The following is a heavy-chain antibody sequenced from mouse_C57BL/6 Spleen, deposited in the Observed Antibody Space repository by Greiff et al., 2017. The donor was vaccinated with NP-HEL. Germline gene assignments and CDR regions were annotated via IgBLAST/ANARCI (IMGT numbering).Heavy chain of an antibody. Sequence: EVQLQQSGAELVKPGASVKLSCTASGFNIKDYYMHWVKQRTEQGLEWIGRIDPEDGETKYAPKFQGKATITADTSSNPAYPQLSSLPSEDTAVYYCASTAQAPWFAYWGQGTLVTVSA. CDR1: GFNIKDYY. J-gene: IGHJ3*01. V-gene: IGHV14-2*01. CDR3: ASTAQAPWFAY. D-gene: IGHD3-2*02. CDR2: IDPEDGET.